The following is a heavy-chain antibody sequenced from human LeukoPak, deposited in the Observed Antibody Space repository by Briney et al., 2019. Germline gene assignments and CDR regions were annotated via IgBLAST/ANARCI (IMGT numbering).Heavy chain of an antibody. Sequence: GESLKISCKGSGYSFTSYWIGWVRQMPGKGLEWMGIIYPGDSDTRYSPSFQGQVTISADKCLSTAYLQWSSLKASDTAMYYCARGSGSYHTAYMNWGQGSPVTVSS. D-gene: IGHD1-26*01. V-gene: IGHV5-51*01. CDR2: IYPGDSDT. CDR3: ARGSGSYHTAYMN. CDR1: GYSFTSYW. J-gene: IGHJ4*02.